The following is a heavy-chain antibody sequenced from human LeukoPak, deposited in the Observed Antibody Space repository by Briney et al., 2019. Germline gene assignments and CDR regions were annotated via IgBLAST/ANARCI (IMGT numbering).Heavy chain of an antibody. Sequence: ASVKVSCKASGYTFTSYYMHWVRQAPGQGLEWMGIINPSGGSTSYAQKFQGRVTMTRDTSTSTVYMELSSLRSEDTAVYYCARDRPRYCSGGSCYSDFAGMDVWGQGTTVTASS. J-gene: IGHJ6*02. CDR1: GYTFTSYY. V-gene: IGHV1-46*01. CDR3: ARDRPRYCSGGSCYSDFAGMDV. D-gene: IGHD2-15*01. CDR2: INPSGGST.